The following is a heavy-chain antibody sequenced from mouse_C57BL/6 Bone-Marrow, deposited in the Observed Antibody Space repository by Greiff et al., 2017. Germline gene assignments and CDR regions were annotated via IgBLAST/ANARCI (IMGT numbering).Heavy chain of an antibody. V-gene: IGHV1-52*01. CDR2: IDPSDSET. CDR3: ARDDSAWFAY. J-gene: IGHJ3*01. CDR1: GYTFTSYW. D-gene: IGHD2-12*01. Sequence: QVQLQQPGAELVRPGSSVKLSCKASGYTFTSYWMPWVKQRPIQGLEWIGNIDPSDSETHYNQKFKDKATLTVDKSSSTAYMQLSSLKSEDSAVYYCARDDSAWFAYWGQGTLVTVSA.